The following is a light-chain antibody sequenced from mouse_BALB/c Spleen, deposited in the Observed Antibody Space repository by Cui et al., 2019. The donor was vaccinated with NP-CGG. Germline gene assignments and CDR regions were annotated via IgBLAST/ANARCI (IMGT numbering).Light chain of an antibody. J-gene: IGLJ1*01. CDR2: DTN. CDR3: ALWYSNHWV. Sequence: QAVVTQESALTTSPGETVTLTCRSSTGAVTTSNYANWVQEKPDHLFTVLIGDTNNRAPGVPARFSGSLIVDKAALTITGAQTEDEAIYFCALWYSNHWVFGGGTKLTVL. CDR1: TGAVTTSNY. V-gene: IGLV1*01.